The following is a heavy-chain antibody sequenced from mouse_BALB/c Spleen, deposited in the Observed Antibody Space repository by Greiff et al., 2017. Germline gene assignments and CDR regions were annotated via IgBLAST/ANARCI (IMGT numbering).Heavy chain of an antibody. Sequence: EVKLQESGPGLVKPSQSLSLTCTVTGYSITSDYAWNWIRQFPGNKLEWMGYISYSGSTSYNPSLKSRISITRDTSKNQFFLQLNSVTTEDTATYYCARATVGYFDVWGAGTTVTVSS. D-gene: IGHD1-1*01. V-gene: IGHV3-2*02. CDR3: ARATVGYFDV. CDR1: GYSITSDYA. J-gene: IGHJ1*01. CDR2: ISYSGST.